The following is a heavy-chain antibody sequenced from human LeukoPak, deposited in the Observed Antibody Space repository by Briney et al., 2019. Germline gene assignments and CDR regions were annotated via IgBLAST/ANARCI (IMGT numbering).Heavy chain of an antibody. CDR2: ISAYNGNT. D-gene: IGHD3-3*01. CDR1: GYPFTSYG. V-gene: IGHV1-18*01. Sequence: ASVKVSCKASGYPFTSYGTSWVRPAPGQGLEWMGCISAYNGNTNYAQKLQGRVTMTTDTSTSTAYMELRSLRSDDTAVYYCARVNDFWSGYPLGYWGQGTLVTVSS. CDR3: ARVNDFWSGYPLGY. J-gene: IGHJ4*02.